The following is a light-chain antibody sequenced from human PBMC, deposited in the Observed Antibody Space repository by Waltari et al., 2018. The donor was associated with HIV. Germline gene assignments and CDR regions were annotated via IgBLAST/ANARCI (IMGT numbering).Light chain of an antibody. Sequence: QSVVTQPPSASGTPGQRVSMYCSGRASNIGRHTVHWYQHLPQTAPKLLIYNNDERPSGVPDRFSASKTGTSASLDISGLQSEDEADYYCATWDDGLSGWVFGGGTKLTVL. CDR1: ASNIGRHT. V-gene: IGLV1-44*01. CDR3: ATWDDGLSGWV. J-gene: IGLJ3*02. CDR2: NND.